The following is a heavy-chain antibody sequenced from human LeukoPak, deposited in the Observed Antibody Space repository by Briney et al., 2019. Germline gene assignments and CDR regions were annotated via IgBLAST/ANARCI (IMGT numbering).Heavy chain of an antibody. CDR3: AREYRNYDSSGFPQPFDY. J-gene: IGHJ4*02. D-gene: IGHD3-22*01. CDR2: IYHSGST. V-gene: IGHV4-38-2*02. Sequence: SETLSLTCTVSGYSISSGYYWGWIRQPPGKGLEWIGSIYHSGSTYYNPSLKSRVTISVDTSKNQFSLKLSSVTAADTAVYYCAREYRNYDSSGFPQPFDYWGQGTLVTVSS. CDR1: GYSISSGYY.